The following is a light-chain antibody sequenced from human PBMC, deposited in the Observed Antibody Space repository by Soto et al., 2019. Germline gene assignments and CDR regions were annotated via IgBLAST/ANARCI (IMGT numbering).Light chain of an antibody. V-gene: IGKV1-5*03. CDR3: QQYSSYSAYT. Sequence: DIQLTQSPSTLSASVGARVTMTCRASQSISSWLAWHQQQAGKAPKLLIYRASSLESGVPSRFSGSRSGTEFTLTISSLQPDDFATYYCQQYSSYSAYTFGDGTKLEIK. CDR2: RAS. J-gene: IGKJ2*01. CDR1: QSISSW.